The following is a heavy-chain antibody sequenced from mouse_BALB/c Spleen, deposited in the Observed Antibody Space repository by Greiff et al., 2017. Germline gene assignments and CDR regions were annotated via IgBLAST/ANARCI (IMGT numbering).Heavy chain of an antibody. D-gene: IGHD2-4*01. CDR1: GYAFTNYL. J-gene: IGHJ2*01. Sequence: QVQLKQSGAELVRPGTSVKVSCKASGYAFTNYLIEWVKQRPGHGLEWIGVINPGSGGTNYNEKFKGKATLTADKSSSTAYMQLSSLTSDDSAVYFCARAPYDYDAYYFDYWGQGTTLTVSS. CDR3: ARAPYDYDAYYFDY. CDR2: INPGSGGT. V-gene: IGHV1-54*01.